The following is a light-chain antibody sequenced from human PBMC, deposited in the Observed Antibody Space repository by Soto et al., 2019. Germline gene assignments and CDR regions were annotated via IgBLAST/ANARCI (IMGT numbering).Light chain of an antibody. Sequence: EIVLTQSPGTLSLSPGERATLSCRASQSVSSSYLAWYQQKPGQAPRLLIYDASSRATGIPDRFSGSGSGTDFTLTISRLEPEDFAVYYCHQYGSSPYTCGQGTKLEIK. V-gene: IGKV3-20*01. CDR1: QSVSSSY. J-gene: IGKJ2*01. CDR2: DAS. CDR3: HQYGSSPYT.